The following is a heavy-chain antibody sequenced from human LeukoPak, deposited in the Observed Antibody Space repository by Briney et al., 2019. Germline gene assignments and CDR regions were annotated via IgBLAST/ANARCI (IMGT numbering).Heavy chain of an antibody. CDR3: ARDPGYCSSTSCLYYYGMDV. CDR1: GYTFTSYG. Sequence: ASVKVSCKASGYTFTSYGISWVRQAPGQGLEWMGWISAYNGNTNYAQKLQGRVTMTTDTSTSTAYMELRSLRSDDTAVYYCARDPGYCSSTSCLYYYGMDVWGQGTTVTVSS. CDR2: ISAYNGNT. V-gene: IGHV1-18*01. J-gene: IGHJ6*02. D-gene: IGHD2-2*01.